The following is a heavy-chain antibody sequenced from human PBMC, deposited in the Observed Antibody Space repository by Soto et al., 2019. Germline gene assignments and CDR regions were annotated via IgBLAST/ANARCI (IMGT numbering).Heavy chain of an antibody. CDR3: ARARPYCSSTIGGNWFDP. Sequence: TGGSLRINFAASLITFSSYNVPCVRKAPGKGLEYVSAISSNGGSTYYANSVKGRFTISRDNSKNTLYLQMGSLRAEDMAVYYCARARPYCSSTIGGNWFDPWGQGT. J-gene: IGHJ5*02. D-gene: IGHD2-2*01. CDR2: ISSNGGST. V-gene: IGHV3-64*01. CDR1: LITFSSYN.